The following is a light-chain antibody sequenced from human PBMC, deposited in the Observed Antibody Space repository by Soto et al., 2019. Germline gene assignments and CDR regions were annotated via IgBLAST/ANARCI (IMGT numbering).Light chain of an antibody. V-gene: IGLV1-44*01. Sequence: QSVLTQPPSASGTPGQRVTISCPGSSSNIGSNTVNWYQQLPGTAPKLLIYSNNQRPSGVPDRFSGSKSGTSASLAISGLQSEDEADYYCAAWDDSLNGPNWVFGGGTKVTVL. CDR2: SNN. CDR1: SSNIGSNT. CDR3: AAWDDSLNGPNWV. J-gene: IGLJ3*02.